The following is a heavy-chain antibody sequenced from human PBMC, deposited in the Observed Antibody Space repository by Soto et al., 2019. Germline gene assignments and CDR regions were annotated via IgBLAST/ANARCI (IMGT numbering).Heavy chain of an antibody. CDR1: GYTFTSYA. J-gene: IGHJ5*02. CDR3: AXXXXXXTXGVCYPAWFDP. CDR2: INAGNGNT. V-gene: IGHV1-3*01. Sequence: ASVKVSCKASGYTFTSYAMYWVRQAPGQRLEWMGWINAGNGNTKYSQKFQGRVTITRDTSASTAYMELSSLRSEDTAVYYCAXXXXXXTXGVCYPAWFDPWGQGTLVTVSS. D-gene: IGHD2-8*01.